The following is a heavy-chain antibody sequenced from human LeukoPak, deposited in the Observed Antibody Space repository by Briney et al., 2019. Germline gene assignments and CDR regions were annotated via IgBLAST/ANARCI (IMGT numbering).Heavy chain of an antibody. CDR2: INHSGST. V-gene: IGHV4-34*01. Sequence: SETLSLTCAVYGGSFSGYYWSWIRQPPGKGLEWIGEINHSGSTNYNPSLKSRVTISVDTSKNQFSLKLSSVTAADTAVYYCARARVIVGATTGGAFDIWGQGTMVTVSS. CDR1: GGSFSGYY. D-gene: IGHD1-26*01. J-gene: IGHJ3*02. CDR3: ARARVIVGATTGGAFDI.